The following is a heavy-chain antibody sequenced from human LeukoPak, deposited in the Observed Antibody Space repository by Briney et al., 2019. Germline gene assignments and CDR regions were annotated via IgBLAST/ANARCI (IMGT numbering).Heavy chain of an antibody. J-gene: IGHJ4*02. CDR1: GYTFTGYY. CDR2: INPNSGGT. CDR3: ARGEGRRDGYNYIRDGTRHDY. D-gene: IGHD5-24*01. Sequence: ASVKVSCKASGYTFTGYYMHWVRQAPGQGLEWMGRINPNSGGTNYAQKFQGGVTMTRDTSISTAYMELSRLRSDDTAVYYCARGEGRRDGYNYIRDGTRHDYWGQGTLVTVSS. V-gene: IGHV1-2*06.